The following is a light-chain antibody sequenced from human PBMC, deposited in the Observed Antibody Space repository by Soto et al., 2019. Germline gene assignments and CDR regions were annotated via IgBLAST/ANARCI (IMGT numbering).Light chain of an antibody. Sequence: DFQMTQSPSSLSASVGDRVSITCRASQSIGTSLNWYQQKPGKAPKLLIYSASTLQGGGPSRFSGSGSGTDFPLTISSLQPEDFATYYCQQSYPAPFTFGPGTKVDV. CDR1: QSIGTS. V-gene: IGKV1-39*01. CDR2: SAS. J-gene: IGKJ3*01. CDR3: QQSYPAPFT.